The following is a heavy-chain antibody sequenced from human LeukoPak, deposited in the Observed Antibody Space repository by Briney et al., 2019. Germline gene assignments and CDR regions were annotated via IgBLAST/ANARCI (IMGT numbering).Heavy chain of an antibody. V-gene: IGHV1-2*02. Sequence: GASVKVSCKASGYTFTGYYMHWVRQAPGQGLEWMGWINPNSGGTNYAQKLQGRVTVTRDTSISTAYMELSRLRSDDTAVYYCARCKYSYYDFWSGEPPPLDYWGQGTLVTVSS. CDR2: INPNSGGT. J-gene: IGHJ4*02. D-gene: IGHD3-3*01. CDR1: GYTFTGYY. CDR3: ARCKYSYYDFWSGEPPPLDY.